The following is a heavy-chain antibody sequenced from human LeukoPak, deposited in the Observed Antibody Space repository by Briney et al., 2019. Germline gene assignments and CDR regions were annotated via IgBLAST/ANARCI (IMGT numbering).Heavy chain of an antibody. CDR2: IIPIFGTA. V-gene: IGHV1-69*01. Sequence: ASVKVSCKASGGTFSIYAISWVRQAPGQGLEWMGGIIPIFGTANYAQKFQGRVTITADESTSTAYMELSSLRSEDTAVYYCARVNSGYDPGFFDYWGQGTLVTVSS. CDR3: ARVNSGYDPGFFDY. D-gene: IGHD5-12*01. J-gene: IGHJ4*02. CDR1: GGTFSIYA.